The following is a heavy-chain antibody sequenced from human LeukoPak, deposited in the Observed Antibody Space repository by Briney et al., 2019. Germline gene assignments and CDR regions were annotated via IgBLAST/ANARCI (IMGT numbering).Heavy chain of an antibody. D-gene: IGHD6-19*01. Sequence: PGGSLRLSCAASGFTFSSYSMNWVRQAPGKGLEWVSSISSSSSYIYYADSVKGRFTISRDNAKNSLYLQMSSLRAEDTAVYYCARDNDSSGWYLGAFDIWGQGTMVTVSS. V-gene: IGHV3-21*01. J-gene: IGHJ3*02. CDR2: ISSSSSYI. CDR1: GFTFSSYS. CDR3: ARDNDSSGWYLGAFDI.